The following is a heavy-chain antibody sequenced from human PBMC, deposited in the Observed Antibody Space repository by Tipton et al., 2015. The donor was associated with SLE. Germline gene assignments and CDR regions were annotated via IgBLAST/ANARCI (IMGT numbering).Heavy chain of an antibody. J-gene: IGHJ4*02. CDR1: GGSFSGYY. D-gene: IGHD3-3*01. CDR2: INHSGST. CDR3: ARGQVLVYDFRSGNFGRQFDN. Sequence: TLSLTCTVFGGSFSGYYWNWFRQPPGKGLEWIGEINHSGSTTYNPSLKNRVTISSHTSKKQFSLKLTSVTAADTAMYYCARGQVLVYDFRSGNFGRQFDNWGQGILVTVSP. V-gene: IGHV4-34*01.